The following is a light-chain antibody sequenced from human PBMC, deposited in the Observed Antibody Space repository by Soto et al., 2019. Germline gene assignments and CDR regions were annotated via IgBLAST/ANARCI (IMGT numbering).Light chain of an antibody. V-gene: IGKV3-20*01. CDR2: GAS. CDR3: QQYGSSPGT. Sequence: ESVLTQSPGTLSLSPGERAALSCRASQSVSSSYLAWYQQKPGQAPRLLINGASSRATGIPDRFSGSGSGTDFTLTISRLEPEDFAVYYCQQYGSSPGTFGQGTKVDIK. J-gene: IGKJ1*01. CDR1: QSVSSSY.